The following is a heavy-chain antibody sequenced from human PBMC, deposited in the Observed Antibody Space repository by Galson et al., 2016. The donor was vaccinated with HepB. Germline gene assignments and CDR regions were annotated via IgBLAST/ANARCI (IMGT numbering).Heavy chain of an antibody. V-gene: IGHV3-43*01. D-gene: IGHD1-26*01. CDR2: ISWDGGIT. J-gene: IGHJ4*02. Sequence: SLRLSCAASGFTFDDYTMHWVRQAPGKGLKWVALISWDGGITYYADSVRGRFTISRDNSKNSLYLQMNSLGTEDTALYYCAKESPYSGTYYFDYWGQGTLVTVSS. CDR1: GFTFDDYT. CDR3: AKESPYSGTYYFDY.